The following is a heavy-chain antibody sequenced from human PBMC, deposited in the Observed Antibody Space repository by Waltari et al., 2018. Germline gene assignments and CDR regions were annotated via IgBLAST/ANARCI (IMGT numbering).Heavy chain of an antibody. V-gene: IGHV4-39*01. Sequence: QLQLQESGPGLVKPSETLSLTCTVSGGSISSSSYYWGWIRQPPGKGLEWIGSIYYSGSTYYNPSLKSRVTISVDTSKNQFSLKLSSVTAADTAVYYCARRQIVATNKPDYWGQGTLVTVSS. J-gene: IGHJ4*02. D-gene: IGHD5-12*01. CDR3: ARRQIVATNKPDY. CDR2: IYYSGST. CDR1: GGSISSSSYY.